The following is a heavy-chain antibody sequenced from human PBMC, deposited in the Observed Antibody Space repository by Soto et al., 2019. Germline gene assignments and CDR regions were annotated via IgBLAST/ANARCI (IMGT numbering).Heavy chain of an antibody. V-gene: IGHV5-51*01. CDR1: GYSFISYW. D-gene: IGHD2-2*01. CDR3: ARRSTYCSTSGCYFDY. Sequence: GESLKISCKGSGYSFISYWIVWVRQMPGKGLEYMGIIYPGDSDTRYSPSFQGQVTISADKSISTAYLQWSSLKASDTAMYYCARRSTYCSTSGCYFDYWGTGIPVTVSS. CDR2: IYPGDSDT. J-gene: IGHJ4*02.